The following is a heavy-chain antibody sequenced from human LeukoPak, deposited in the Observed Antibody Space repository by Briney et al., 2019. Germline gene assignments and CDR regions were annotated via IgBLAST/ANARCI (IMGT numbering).Heavy chain of an antibody. CDR3: ARGFSSGWNFDY. CDR1: GFTVSSNY. Sequence: PGGSLRLSCAASGFTVSSNYMTWVRQAPGKGLEWVALIYSGGSTNYAGSVKGRFTISRDNSKNTLYLQMNSLRAEDTAVYYCARGFSSGWNFDYWGQGTLVTVSS. V-gene: IGHV3-66*01. D-gene: IGHD6-19*01. CDR2: IYSGGST. J-gene: IGHJ4*02.